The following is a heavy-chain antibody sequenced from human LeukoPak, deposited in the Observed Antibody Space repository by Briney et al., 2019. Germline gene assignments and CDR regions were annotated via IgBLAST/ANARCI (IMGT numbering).Heavy chain of an antibody. CDR2: IYYSGST. J-gene: IGHJ4*02. Sequence: SETLSLTCTVSGGSISSYYWSWIRQPPGKGLEWIGYIYYSGSTNYNPSLKSRVTISVDTSKNQFSLKLRSVTAADTAVYYCASFPGYSYGPTGDYWGQGTLVTVSS. D-gene: IGHD5-18*01. CDR3: ASFPGYSYGPTGDY. CDR1: GGSISSYY. V-gene: IGHV4-59*01.